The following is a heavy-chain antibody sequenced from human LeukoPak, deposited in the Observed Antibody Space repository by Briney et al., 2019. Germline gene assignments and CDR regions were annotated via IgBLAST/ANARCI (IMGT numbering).Heavy chain of an antibody. J-gene: IGHJ4*02. V-gene: IGHV1-46*01. CDR1: GYTFTSYF. CDR3: ARDYQLHAPYYFDY. CDR2: INPSGGST. D-gene: IGHD2-2*01. Sequence: ASVKVSCKASGYTFTSYFMHWVRQAPGQGLEWMGIINPSGGSTSYAQKFQGRVTMTRDTSTSTVYMELSRLRSDDTAVYYCARDYQLHAPYYFDYWGQGTLVTVSS.